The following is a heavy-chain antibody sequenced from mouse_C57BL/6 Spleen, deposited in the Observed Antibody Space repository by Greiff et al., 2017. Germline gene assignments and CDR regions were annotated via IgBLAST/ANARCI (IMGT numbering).Heavy chain of an antibody. CDR3: VSADSSGYYFDY. J-gene: IGHJ2*01. CDR1: GYTFTSYW. Sequence: VQLQQPGAELVKPGASVKLSCKASGYTFTSYWMQWVKQRPGQGLEWIGEIDPSDSYTNYNQKFKGKATLTVDTSSSTAYMQLSSLTSEDSAVYSFVSADSSGYYFDYWGQGTTLTVSS. V-gene: IGHV1-50*01. CDR2: IDPSDSYT. D-gene: IGHD3-2*02.